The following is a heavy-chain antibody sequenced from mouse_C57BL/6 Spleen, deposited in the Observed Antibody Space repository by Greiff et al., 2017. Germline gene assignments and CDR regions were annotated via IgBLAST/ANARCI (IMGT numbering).Heavy chain of an antibody. V-gene: IGHV1-39*01. CDR1: GYSFTDYN. CDR2: INPNYGTT. Sequence: VQLKQSGPELVKPGASVKISCKASGYSFTDYNMNWVKQSNGKSLEWIGVINPNYGTTSYNQKFKGKATLTVDQSSSTAYMQLNSLTSEDSAVYDCARSGITTDYYAMDYWGQGTSVTVSS. D-gene: IGHD1-1*01. J-gene: IGHJ4*01. CDR3: ARSGITTDYYAMDY.